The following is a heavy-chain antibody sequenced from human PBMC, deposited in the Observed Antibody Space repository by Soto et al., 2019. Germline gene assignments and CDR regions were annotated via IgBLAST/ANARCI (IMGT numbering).Heavy chain of an antibody. V-gene: IGHV4-4*07. CDR1: GGSMSSYY. J-gene: IGHJ5*02. Sequence: TSETLSLTCTVSGGSMSSYYWTWIRQPAGKGLEWIGRVYSSGGTHYNPSLKSRVTISPDTSKNQFSLRLISVTDADTAVYYCARGQRFSDWFDPWGQGTLVTVSS. D-gene: IGHD3-3*01. CDR2: VYSSGGT. CDR3: ARGQRFSDWFDP.